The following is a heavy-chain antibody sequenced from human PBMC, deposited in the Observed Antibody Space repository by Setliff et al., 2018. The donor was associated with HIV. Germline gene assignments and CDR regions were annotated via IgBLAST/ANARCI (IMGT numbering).Heavy chain of an antibody. CDR2: IWYDGSEK. Sequence: PGGSLRLSCAASGFIFDRYGMHWVRQAPGKGLEWVALIWYDGSEKYYVDSVMGRFTISRDNAKNSLELEMKFLSDEETAVYYCARCAAGPYCRNSFDYWGRGALVTVSS. CDR1: GFIFDRYG. D-gene: IGHD2-15*01. CDR3: ARCAAGPYCRNSFDY. J-gene: IGHJ4*02. V-gene: IGHV3-33*01.